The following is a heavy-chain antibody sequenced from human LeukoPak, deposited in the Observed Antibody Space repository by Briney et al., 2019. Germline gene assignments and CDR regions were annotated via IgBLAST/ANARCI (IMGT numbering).Heavy chain of an antibody. Sequence: SETLSLTCTVSGGSISSYYWSWIRQPPGKGLEWIGYIYYSGSTNYNPSLKSRVTISVDTSKTQFSLKLSSVTAAVTAVYYCARAVEMATIDYYGMDVWGQGTTVTVSS. J-gene: IGHJ6*02. D-gene: IGHD5-24*01. CDR2: IYYSGST. CDR3: ARAVEMATIDYYGMDV. CDR1: GGSISSYY. V-gene: IGHV4-59*08.